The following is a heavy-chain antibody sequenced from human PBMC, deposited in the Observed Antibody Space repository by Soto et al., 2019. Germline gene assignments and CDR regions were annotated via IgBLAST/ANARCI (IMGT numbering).Heavy chain of an antibody. J-gene: IGHJ4*02. CDR3: ARNGDYYASDFYF. CDR1: GGSIATYY. CDR2: IYYSGST. V-gene: IGHV4-59*01. Sequence: QVQLQESGPALVKPSETLSLTCSVSGGSIATYYWSWVRQPPGKPLEWIGNIYYSGSTDYHPSLEGRVTISLGTSVTQFSLRLTSVTAADTAVYYCARNGDYYASDFYFWGRGILVTVSS. D-gene: IGHD4-17*01.